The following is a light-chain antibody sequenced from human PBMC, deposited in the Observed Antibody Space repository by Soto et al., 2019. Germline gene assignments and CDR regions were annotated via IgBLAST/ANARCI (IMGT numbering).Light chain of an antibody. V-gene: IGLV1-47*01. Sequence: QSVLTQPPSASGTPGQRVTISCSGSSSNIGTNYVYWYQQLPGTAPKLLIYRNNQRPSGVPGRFSGSKSGTSASLAISGLGSEDEAHYYCATWSGGLIGWLFGGGTKLTVL. CDR3: ATWSGGLIGWL. CDR2: RNN. J-gene: IGLJ2*01. CDR1: SSNIGTNY.